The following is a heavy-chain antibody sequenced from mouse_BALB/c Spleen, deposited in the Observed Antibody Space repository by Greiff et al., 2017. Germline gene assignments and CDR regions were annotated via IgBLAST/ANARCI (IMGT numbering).Heavy chain of an antibody. CDR2: IYPGNSDT. D-gene: IGHD1-1*01. Sequence: VQLQQSGTVLARPGASVKMSCKASGYSFTSYWMHWVKQRPGQGLEWIGAIYPGNSDTSYNQKFKGKAKLTAVTSASTAYMELSSLTNEDSAVYYCTRGGVYGSSYYYYAMDYWGQGTSVTVSS. V-gene: IGHV1-5*01. CDR1: GYSFTSYW. CDR3: TRGGVYGSSYYYYAMDY. J-gene: IGHJ4*01.